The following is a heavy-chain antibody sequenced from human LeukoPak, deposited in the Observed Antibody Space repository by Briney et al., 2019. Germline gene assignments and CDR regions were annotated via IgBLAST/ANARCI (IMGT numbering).Heavy chain of an antibody. V-gene: IGHV1-18*01. Sequence: ASVNVSCKASVYTFTVKGISWMRQAPGQQREWLGWIRANSGETHYAEQFQGRLTLATDTSTSTAYMELRSLRDDDTAVYYCARDRWYAFDYWGQGTLVTVSS. CDR2: IRANSGET. D-gene: IGHD6-13*01. J-gene: IGHJ4*02. CDR3: ARDRWYAFDY. CDR1: VYTFTVKG.